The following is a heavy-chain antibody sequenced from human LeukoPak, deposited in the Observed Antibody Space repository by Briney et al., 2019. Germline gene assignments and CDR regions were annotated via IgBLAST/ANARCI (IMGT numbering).Heavy chain of an antibody. CDR3: ARQSDPYYHYGLDF. CDR2: VYYTGTT. CDR1: GGSIKNYY. J-gene: IGHJ6*02. Sequence: PSETLSLTCALSGGSIKNYYWSWIRQPLGKGLEWIGYVYYTGTTSYNPSLKSRVTISVETSKNQFSLTLNSVTAADTAVYHCARQSDPYYHYGLDFWGQGTTVSVSS. V-gene: IGHV4-59*01.